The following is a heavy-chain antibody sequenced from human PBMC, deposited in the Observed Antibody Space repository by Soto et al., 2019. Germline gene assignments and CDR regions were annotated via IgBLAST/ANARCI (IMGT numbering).Heavy chain of an antibody. Sequence: SETLSLTCTVSGGSISSYYWSWIRQPPGKGLEWIGYIYYSGSTNYNPSLKSRVTISVDTSKNQFSLKLSSVTAADTAVYYCARASRELGGVIDYWGQGTLVTVSS. CDR3: ARASRELGGVIDY. D-gene: IGHD3-16*01. V-gene: IGHV4-59*01. J-gene: IGHJ4*02. CDR2: IYYSGST. CDR1: GGSISSYY.